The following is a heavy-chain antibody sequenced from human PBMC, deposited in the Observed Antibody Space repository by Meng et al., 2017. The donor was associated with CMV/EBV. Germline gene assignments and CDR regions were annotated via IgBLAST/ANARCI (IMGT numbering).Heavy chain of an antibody. Sequence: GESLKISCAASGFTFDDYTIHWVRQAPGKGLGWVSLISWDGGSTYYADSVKGRFTISRDNSKNSLYLQMNSLRTEDTALYYCAKEVFGTEGATYFDYWGQGTLVTVSS. J-gene: IGHJ4*02. CDR2: ISWDGGST. D-gene: IGHD1-1*01. CDR1: GFTFDDYT. CDR3: AKEVFGTEGATYFDY. V-gene: IGHV3-43*01.